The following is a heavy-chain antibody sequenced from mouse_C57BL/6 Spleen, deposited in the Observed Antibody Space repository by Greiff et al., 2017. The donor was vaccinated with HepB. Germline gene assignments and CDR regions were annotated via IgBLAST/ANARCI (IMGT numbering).Heavy chain of an antibody. CDR2: IDPSDSET. V-gene: IGHV1-52*01. D-gene: IGHD1-1*01. Sequence: QVQLKQPGAELVRPGSSVKLSCKASGYTFTSYWMHWVKQRPIQGLEWIGNIDPSDSETHYNQKFKDKATLTVDKSSSTAYMQLSSLTSEDSAVYYCARSRSGITTVVARAMDYWGQGTSVTVSS. J-gene: IGHJ4*01. CDR3: ARSRSGITTVVARAMDY. CDR1: GYTFTSYW.